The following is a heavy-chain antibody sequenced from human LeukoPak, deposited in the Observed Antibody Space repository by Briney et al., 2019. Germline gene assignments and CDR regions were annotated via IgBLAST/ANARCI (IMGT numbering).Heavy chain of an antibody. CDR2: IYYSGST. J-gene: IGHJ4*02. V-gene: IGHV4-39*01. D-gene: IGHD6-6*01. CDR3: ARLGRYSSSSGGFDY. Sequence: PTETLSLTCTVSAGSISSYYWSWIRQPPGEGLEWIGSIYYSGSTYYNPSLKSRVTISVDTSKNEFSLKLRSVTAADTAVYYCARLGRYSSSSGGFDYWGQGTLVTVSS. CDR1: AGSISSYY.